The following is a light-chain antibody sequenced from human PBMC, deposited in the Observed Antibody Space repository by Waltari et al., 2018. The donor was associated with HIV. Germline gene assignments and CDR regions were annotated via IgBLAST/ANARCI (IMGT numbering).Light chain of an antibody. Sequence: DVVLTQSPASLAVSLGERATLNCKSSQSLLYTSKNKDYLAWYQQKPGQPPKLLIYWASTRESGVPDRFTGSGSGTDFTLTITSLQAEDVAIYYCRQYFSDPLTFGGGTKVEI. V-gene: IGKV4-1*01. J-gene: IGKJ4*01. CDR1: QSLLYTSKNKDY. CDR3: RQYFSDPLT. CDR2: WAS.